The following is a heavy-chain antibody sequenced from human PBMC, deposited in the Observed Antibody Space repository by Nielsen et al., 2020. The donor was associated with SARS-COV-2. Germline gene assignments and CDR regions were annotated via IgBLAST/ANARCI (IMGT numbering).Heavy chain of an antibody. V-gene: IGHV3-66*03. CDR2: IYSCGST. CDR1: GFTVSSNY. J-gene: IGHJ4*02. CDR3: ARGEVYYDSSGVDY. Sequence: GESLKISCAASGFTVSSNYMSWVRQAPGKGLEWVSVIYSCGSTYYADSVKGRFTISRDNSKNTLYLQMNSLRAEDTAVYYCARGEVYYDSSGVDYWGQGTLVTVSS. D-gene: IGHD3-22*01.